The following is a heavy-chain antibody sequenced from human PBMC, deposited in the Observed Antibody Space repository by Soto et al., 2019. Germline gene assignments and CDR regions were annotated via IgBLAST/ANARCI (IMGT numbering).Heavy chain of an antibody. CDR3: ARHVAARDYSNYYYYYYMDV. CDR1: GDPINTGTYF. V-gene: IGHV4-39*01. Sequence: SETLSLTCTVSGDPINTGTYFWTWIRQTPGKGLEWIGSIYYSGNTYYNQSLKSRVTISVDTSKNQFSLKLSSVTAADTAVYYCARHVAARDYSNYYYYYYMDVWGKGTTVTVSS. D-gene: IGHD4-4*01. CDR2: IYYSGNT. J-gene: IGHJ6*03.